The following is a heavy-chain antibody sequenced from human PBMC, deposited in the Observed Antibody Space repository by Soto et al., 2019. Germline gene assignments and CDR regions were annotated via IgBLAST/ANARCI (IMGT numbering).Heavy chain of an antibody. D-gene: IGHD4-17*01. J-gene: IGHJ4*02. CDR1: GGSISSSSYY. V-gene: IGHV4-39*01. CDR3: ARQGGDYFTYIDY. CDR2: IDYSGST. Sequence: QLQLQESGPGLVKPSETLSLTCTFSGGSISSSSYYWGWIRQPPGKWLEWIGSIDYSGSTYYNPSHKSRFTISVDTSKNQFSLKLSSVTAADTAVYYCARQGGDYFTYIDYWGQGTLVTVSS.